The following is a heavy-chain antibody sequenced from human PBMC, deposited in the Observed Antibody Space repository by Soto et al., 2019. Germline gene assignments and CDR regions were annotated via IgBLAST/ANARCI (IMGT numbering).Heavy chain of an antibody. CDR3: SRGTSIPASGDY. V-gene: IGHV1-18*01. J-gene: IGHJ4*01. CDR1: GYTFTNYG. D-gene: IGHD2-2*01. Sequence: QVQLVQSGAEVKKPGASVKVSCKASGYTFTNYGINWVRQAPGQGLEWLGWVSAYNGERRYAQRVQARVIMTTETSTTTAYMELRSLRSAATAVYYCSRGTSIPASGDYWGQGTLVTVSS. CDR2: VSAYNGER.